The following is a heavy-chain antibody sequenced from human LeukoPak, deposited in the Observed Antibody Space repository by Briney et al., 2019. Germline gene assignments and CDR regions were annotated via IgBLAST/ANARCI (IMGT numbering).Heavy chain of an antibody. CDR2: IKEDGSEK. CDR3: AREHLYSGWFDY. J-gene: IGHJ4*02. V-gene: IGHV3-7*01. D-gene: IGHD5-12*01. CDR1: GFTFSSYW. Sequence: GGSLRLSCAASGFTFSSYWMSWVRQAPGKGLEGVANIKEDGSEKYYVDSVKGRFTISRDNAKNSLYLQLNSLRAEDTAVYYCAREHLYSGWFDYWGQGTLVTVSS.